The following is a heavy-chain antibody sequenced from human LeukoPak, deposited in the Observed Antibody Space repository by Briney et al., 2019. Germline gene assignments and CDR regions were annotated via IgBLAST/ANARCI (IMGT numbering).Heavy chain of an antibody. D-gene: IGHD6-25*01. Sequence: SETLSLTCTVSGGSISNKYWSWIRQPPGKGLEWIGYIYYSGSTNYNPSLKSRVTISVDTSKNQFPLKLSSVTAADTAVYYCARGGMSYYMDVWGKGTTVTISS. CDR2: IYYSGST. V-gene: IGHV4-59*01. CDR3: ARGGMSYYMDV. CDR1: GGSISNKY. J-gene: IGHJ6*03.